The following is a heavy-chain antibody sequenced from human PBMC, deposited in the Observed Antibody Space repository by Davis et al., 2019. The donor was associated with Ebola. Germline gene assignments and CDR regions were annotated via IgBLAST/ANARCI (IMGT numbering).Heavy chain of an antibody. CDR2: RYNSGST. V-gene: IGHV4-59*01. CDR1: GASISSYY. CDR3: ARGRLLEWSPTFYGLDV. D-gene: IGHD3-3*01. J-gene: IGHJ6*04. Sequence: MPSETLSLTCSVFGASISSYYWSWIRQAPGKGLEWIGFRYNSGSTNHNPSLQSRVIISIDTANKPISLKLSSVTAADTAVYYCARGRLLEWSPTFYGLDVWGKGTTVTVSS.